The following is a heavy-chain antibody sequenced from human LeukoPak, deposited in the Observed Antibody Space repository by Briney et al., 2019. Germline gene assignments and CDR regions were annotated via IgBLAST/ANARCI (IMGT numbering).Heavy chain of an antibody. CDR1: GFTVSSNY. CDR3: ARDLGAYSGSYPDAFDI. CDR2: IYSGGST. Sequence: GGSLRLSCAASGFTVSSNYMSWVRQAPGKGLEWVSVIYSGGSTYYADSVKGRFTISRHNSKNTLYLQMNSLRAEDTAVYYCARDLGAYSGSYPDAFDIWGQGTMATVSS. V-gene: IGHV3-53*04. D-gene: IGHD1-26*01. J-gene: IGHJ3*02.